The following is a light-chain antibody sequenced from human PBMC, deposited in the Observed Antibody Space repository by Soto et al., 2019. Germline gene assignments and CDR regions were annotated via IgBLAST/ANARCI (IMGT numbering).Light chain of an antibody. CDR3: AAWDDSLNGYV. Sequence: QSVLTQPPSASGTPGQGVTFSCSGSSSNIGTNAVSWYQQLPGAAPKLLIKSNDQRPSGVPDRFSGSKSGASASLAIRGLQSEDEADYYCAAWDDSLNGYVFGTGTKLTVL. CDR1: SSNIGTNA. J-gene: IGLJ1*01. V-gene: IGLV1-44*01. CDR2: SND.